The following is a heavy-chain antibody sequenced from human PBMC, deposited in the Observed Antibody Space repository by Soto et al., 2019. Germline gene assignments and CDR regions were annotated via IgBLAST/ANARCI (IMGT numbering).Heavy chain of an antibody. J-gene: IGHJ4*02. CDR2: IYYSGST. Sequence: QVQLQESGPGLVKPSQTLSLTCTVSGGSISSGDYYWSWIRQPPGKGLEWIGYIYYSGSTYYNPYLKSRVTIXXXTXXNQFSLELSSVTAADTAVYYCARVGLSIAVRPFDCWGQGTLVTVSS. CDR1: GGSISSGDYY. V-gene: IGHV4-30-4*01. CDR3: ARVGLSIAVRPFDC. D-gene: IGHD6-6*01.